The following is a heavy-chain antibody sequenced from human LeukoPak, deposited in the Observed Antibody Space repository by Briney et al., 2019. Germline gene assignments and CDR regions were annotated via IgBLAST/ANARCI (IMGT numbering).Heavy chain of an antibody. J-gene: IGHJ4*02. CDR3: ARARYSSSWYL. Sequence: ASVMVSCKAAGDNFTSYGISRVRQAPGQGLEWMGWISAYNGNTNYAQKLQGRVTMTTDTSTSTAYMELRSLRSDDTAVYYCARARYSSSWYLWGQGTLVTVSS. CDR2: ISAYNGNT. V-gene: IGHV1-18*01. D-gene: IGHD6-13*01. CDR1: GDNFTSYG.